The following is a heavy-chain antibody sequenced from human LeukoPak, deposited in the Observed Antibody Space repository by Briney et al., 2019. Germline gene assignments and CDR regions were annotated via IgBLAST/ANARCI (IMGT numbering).Heavy chain of an antibody. CDR3: AKDPPLYYYDSSGQKPY. D-gene: IGHD3-22*01. CDR2: ISGSGGST. J-gene: IGHJ4*02. CDR1: GFAFSSYA. V-gene: IGHV3-23*01. Sequence: PGRSLRLSCAASGFAFSSYAMSWVRQAPGKGLEWVSAISGSGGSTYYADSVKGRFTISRDNSKNTLYLQMNSLRAEDTAVYYCAKDPPLYYYDSSGQKPYWGQGTLVTVSS.